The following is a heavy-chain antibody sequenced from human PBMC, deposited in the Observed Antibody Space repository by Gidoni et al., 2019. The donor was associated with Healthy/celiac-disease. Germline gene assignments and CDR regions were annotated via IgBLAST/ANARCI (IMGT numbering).Heavy chain of an antibody. CDR1: GYTFTSYA. V-gene: IGHV7-4-1*02. CDR2: INTNTGNP. J-gene: IGHJ5*02. CDR3: AKTWRYDFWSGYNWFDP. Sequence: QVQLVQSGSELKKPGASVKVSCKASGYTFTSYAMNWVRQAPGQGLEWMGWINTNTGNPTYAQGFTGRFVFSLDTSVSTAYLQISSLKAEDTAVYYCAKTWRYDFWSGYNWFDPWGQGTLVTVSS. D-gene: IGHD3-3*01.